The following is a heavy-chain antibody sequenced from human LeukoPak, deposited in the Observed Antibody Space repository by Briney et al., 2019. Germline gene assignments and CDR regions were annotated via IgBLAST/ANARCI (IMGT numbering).Heavy chain of an antibody. J-gene: IGHJ3*02. Sequence: GASVKVSCKASGYTFTDYYIHWVRQAPGQGLEWMGWINPDSGGTNYAQNFQGRVTMTRDTSISTAYMELSRLRSDDTAVYFCARGDLYDGNYYSTVLPFDIWGQGTMVIVSS. CDR3: ARGDLYDGNYYSTVLPFDI. CDR1: GYTFTDYY. V-gene: IGHV1-2*02. D-gene: IGHD1-26*01. CDR2: INPDSGGT.